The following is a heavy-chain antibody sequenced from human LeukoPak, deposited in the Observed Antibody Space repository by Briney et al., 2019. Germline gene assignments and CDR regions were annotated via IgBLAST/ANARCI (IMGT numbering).Heavy chain of an antibody. CDR2: ISGSGGST. J-gene: IGHJ1*01. CDR3: ANNDYGGNSVGRH. D-gene: IGHD4-23*01. V-gene: IGHV3-23*01. Sequence: QASETLSLTCTVSGASITSSNYYWLWLRQPPGKGLEWVSAISGSGGSTYYADSVKGRFTISRDNSKNTLYLQMNSLRAEDTAVYYCANNDYGGNSVGRHWGQGTLVTVSS. CDR1: GASITSSNYY.